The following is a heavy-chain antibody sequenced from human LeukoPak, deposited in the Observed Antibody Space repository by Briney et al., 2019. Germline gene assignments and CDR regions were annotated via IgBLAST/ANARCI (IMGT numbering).Heavy chain of an antibody. Sequence: SETLSLTCTVSGGSISSSSYYWGWIRQPPGKGLEWIGEINHSGSTNYNPSLKSRVTISVDTSRNQFSLKLSSVTAADTAVYYCASLSEEFDPDYWGQGTLVTVSS. V-gene: IGHV4-39*07. J-gene: IGHJ4*02. CDR3: ASLSEEFDPDY. CDR2: INHSGST. CDR1: GGSISSSSYY.